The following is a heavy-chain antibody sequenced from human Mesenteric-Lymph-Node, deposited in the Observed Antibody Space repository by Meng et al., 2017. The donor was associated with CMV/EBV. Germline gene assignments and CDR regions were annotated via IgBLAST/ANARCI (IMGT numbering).Heavy chain of an antibody. D-gene: IGHD6-13*01. CDR3: ARGEGGSSWYLLDL. V-gene: IGHV3-23*03. Sequence: GESLKISCDVSGISFSNHAVNWVRQAPGKGLEWVSVIYSGGSTYYADSVKGRFTISTDNAKNTIYLQMDNMRVEDTAVYHCARGEGGSSWYLLDLWGQGTLVTVSS. CDR1: GISFSNHA. J-gene: IGHJ5*02. CDR2: IYSGGST.